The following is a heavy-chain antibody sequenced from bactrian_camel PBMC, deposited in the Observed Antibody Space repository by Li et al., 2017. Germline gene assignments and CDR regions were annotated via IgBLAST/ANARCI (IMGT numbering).Heavy chain of an antibody. CDR3: GATKVRPFYESSWLADSDYLH. CDR2: IGAGGRSL. D-gene: IGHD5*01. J-gene: IGHJ4*01. V-gene: IGHV3S40*01. CDR1: RYTYKRNC. Sequence: VQLVESGGGSVQAGGSLTLSCAAGRYTYKRNCMGWFHQRPGKDREAVAGIGAGGRSLYYADSVAGRFTISQDNEENTVYLQMSGLKPEDSAMYYCGATKVRPFYESSWLADSDYLHWGQGTQVTVS.